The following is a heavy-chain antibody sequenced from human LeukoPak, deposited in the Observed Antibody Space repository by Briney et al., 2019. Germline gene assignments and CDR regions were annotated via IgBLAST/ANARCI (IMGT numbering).Heavy chain of an antibody. CDR2: ISRSGDTL. Sequence: GGSLRLSCAASGFTFRDYYMTWIRQAPGKGLEWIAYISRSGDTLYYADSVEGRFTISRDNAKNSLYLRMNSLRAEDTAVYYCAREVVIFPDYYYYGMDIWGQGTTVTVSS. CDR1: GFTFRDYY. CDR3: AREVVIFPDYYYYGMDI. J-gene: IGHJ6*02. D-gene: IGHD3-9*01. V-gene: IGHV3-11*01.